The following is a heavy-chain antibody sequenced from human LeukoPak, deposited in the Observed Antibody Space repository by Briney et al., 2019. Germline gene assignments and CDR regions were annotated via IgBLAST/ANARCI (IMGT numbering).Heavy chain of an antibody. CDR3: ARGEYYYGSRSYYNFDY. D-gene: IGHD3-10*01. J-gene: IGHJ4*02. V-gene: IGHV1-18*01. Sequence: ASVKVSCKASGYTFTIYGISWVRQAPGQGLEWMGWISAYNGNTNYAQKLQGRVTMTTDKSTSTAYMELRSLRSDDTAVYYCARGEYYYGSRSYYNFDYWGQETLVTVSS. CDR2: ISAYNGNT. CDR1: GYTFTIYG.